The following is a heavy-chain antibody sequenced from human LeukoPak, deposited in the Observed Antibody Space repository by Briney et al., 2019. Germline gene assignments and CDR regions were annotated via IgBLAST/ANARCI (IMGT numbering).Heavy chain of an antibody. V-gene: IGHV1-8*01. CDR3: ARAKQYSSGWYGY. D-gene: IGHD6-19*01. CDR1: GYTFTSYD. Sequence: ASVKVSCKASGYTFTSYDFNWVRQATGQRPEWMGWMSPNSGDTGYAQKLQGRVAMTTDTSTSTAYMELRSLRSDDTAVYYCARAKQYSSGWYGYWGQGTLVTVSS. J-gene: IGHJ4*02. CDR2: MSPNSGDT.